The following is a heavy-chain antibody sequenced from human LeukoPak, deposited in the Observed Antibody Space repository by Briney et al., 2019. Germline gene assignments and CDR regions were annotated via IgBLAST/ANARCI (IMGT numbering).Heavy chain of an antibody. Sequence: SETLSLTCTVSGGSISSSSYSWGWIRQPPGKGLEWIGSFYYSGSTYYNPSLKSRATISVDTSKNQFSLKLSSVAAADTAVYYCASIKISGGVSLSDYWGQGTLVTVSS. CDR2: FYYSGST. V-gene: IGHV4-39*07. CDR1: GGSISSSSYS. D-gene: IGHD3-16*01. CDR3: ASIKISGGVSLSDY. J-gene: IGHJ4*02.